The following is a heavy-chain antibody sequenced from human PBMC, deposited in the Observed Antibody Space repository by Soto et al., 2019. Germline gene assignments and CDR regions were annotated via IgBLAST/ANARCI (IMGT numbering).Heavy chain of an antibody. CDR3: ARDEYPGAYSFGYYFDN. CDR1: GLILSSYG. V-gene: IGHV3-30*12. D-gene: IGHD5-18*01. Sequence: GSLSLSWAASGLILSSYGMHWVRQGPGKGLEWVALIYYDGSNKYYADSVKGRFTISRDNSKNTLYRQMNRLRAEDTAVYYCARDEYPGAYSFGYYFDNWGQGTLVTVSS. CDR2: IYYDGSNK. J-gene: IGHJ4*02.